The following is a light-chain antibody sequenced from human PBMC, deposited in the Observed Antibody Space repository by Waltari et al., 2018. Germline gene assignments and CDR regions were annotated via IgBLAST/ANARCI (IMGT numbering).Light chain of an antibody. CDR2: RDN. V-gene: IGLV3-9*01. CDR1: TPGRKD. Sequence: SYELTQPLSVSVALGPPATITCVGGTPGRKDLNWYPQKTGQAPVLVIYRDNQRPFGIPERFSGSNSENTATLTISSAQVGDESDFYCQLWDSNTAIFGGGTKLTVL. J-gene: IGLJ2*01. CDR3: QLWDSNTAI.